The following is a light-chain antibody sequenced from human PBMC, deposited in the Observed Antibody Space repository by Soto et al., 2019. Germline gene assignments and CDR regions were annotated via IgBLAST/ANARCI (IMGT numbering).Light chain of an antibody. CDR3: QQRSNWPFT. V-gene: IGKV3-11*01. CDR1: QTVSKY. J-gene: IGKJ3*01. CDR2: DTS. Sequence: EIVLTQAPTTLSFSLGERATLSCRASQTVSKYLAWYQQKPGQAPRLLIYDTSNRATGIPARFSGSGSGTDFTLTISDLQPEDFAVYYCQQRSNWPFTFGPGTTVDFK.